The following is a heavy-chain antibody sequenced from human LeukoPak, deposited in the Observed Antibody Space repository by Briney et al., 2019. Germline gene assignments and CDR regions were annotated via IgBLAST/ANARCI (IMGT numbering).Heavy chain of an antibody. CDR3: AKDTSWNYYGAFGI. V-gene: IGHV3-7*03. D-gene: IGHD3-10*01. CDR1: GFTFSSYW. CDR2: INHNGNVN. Sequence: GGSLRLSCAASGFTFSSYWMNWARQAPGKGLEWVASINHNGNVNYYVDSVKGRFTISRDNAKNSLYLQMSNLRAEDTAVYYCAKDTSWNYYGAFGIWGQGTMVTVSS. J-gene: IGHJ3*02.